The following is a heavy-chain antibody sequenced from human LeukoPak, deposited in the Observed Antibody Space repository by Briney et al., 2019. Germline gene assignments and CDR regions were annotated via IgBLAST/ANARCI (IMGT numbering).Heavy chain of an antibody. CDR2: VLPIIGVA. CDR3: ATSSSTWYVA. V-gene: IGHV1-69*04. J-gene: IGHJ5*02. CDR1: GGTFNRDA. D-gene: IGHD2-2*01. Sequence: SVKVCCKASGGTFNRDAVHWVRQAPGQGLVWMGRVLPIIGVANYEQKFQGRVTVIADKSTSTVYLDLSNLRSEDTAVYYCATSSSTWYVAWGQGTLVTVSS.